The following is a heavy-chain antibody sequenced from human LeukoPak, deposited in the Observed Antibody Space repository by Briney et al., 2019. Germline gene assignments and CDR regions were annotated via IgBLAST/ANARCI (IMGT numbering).Heavy chain of an antibody. CDR1: GFTFSDYY. Sequence: RTGGSLRLSCAASGFTFSDYYMSWIRQAPGKGLEWVSYISSSSSYTNYADSVKGRFTISRDNAKNSLYLQINSLRAEDTAVYYCAREMDTAMVTDYWGQGTLVTVSS. CDR2: ISSSSSYT. CDR3: AREMDTAMVTDY. V-gene: IGHV3-11*06. J-gene: IGHJ4*02. D-gene: IGHD5-18*01.